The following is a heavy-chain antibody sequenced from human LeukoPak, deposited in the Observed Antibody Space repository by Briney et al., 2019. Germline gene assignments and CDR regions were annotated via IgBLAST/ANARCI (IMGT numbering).Heavy chain of an antibody. CDR1: GGSFSGYY. CDR3: AREWDY. D-gene: IGHD2-8*01. CDR2: INDRGSS. J-gene: IGHJ4*02. Sequence: SETLSLTCAVYGGSFSGYYWTWIRQPPGKGLGWIGEINDRGSSNYKPSLKSRVTISVDTSKNQFSLKLTSVTAADTALYYCAREWDYWGQGTLVTVSS. V-gene: IGHV4-34*01.